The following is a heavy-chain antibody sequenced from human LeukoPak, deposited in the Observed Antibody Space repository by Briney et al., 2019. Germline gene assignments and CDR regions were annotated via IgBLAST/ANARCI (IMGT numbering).Heavy chain of an antibody. D-gene: IGHD2/OR15-2a*01. CDR3: ARGIIRLGAFDI. CDR2: IYYSGST. Sequence: GSLRLSCAASGFTFNKYAMNWVRQPPGKGLEWIGSIYYSGSTYYNQSPKSRVTISVGTSKNQFSLKLSSVTAADTAVYYCARGIIRLGAFDIWGQGTMVTVSS. V-gene: IGHV4-38-2*01. J-gene: IGHJ3*02. CDR1: GFTFNKYA.